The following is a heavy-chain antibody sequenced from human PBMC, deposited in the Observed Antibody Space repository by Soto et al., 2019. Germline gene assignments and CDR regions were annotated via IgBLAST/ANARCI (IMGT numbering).Heavy chain of an antibody. CDR3: ARHLVDTAMRVDYFDY. CDR2: IYYSGST. D-gene: IGHD5-18*01. CDR1: GGSISSSSYY. V-gene: IGHV4-39*01. Sequence: SETLSLTCTVSGGSISSSSYYWGWIRQPPGKGLEWIGSIYYSGSTYYNPSLKSRVTISVDTSKNQFSLKLSSVTAADTAVYYCARHLVDTAMRVDYFDYWGQGTLVTVSS. J-gene: IGHJ4*02.